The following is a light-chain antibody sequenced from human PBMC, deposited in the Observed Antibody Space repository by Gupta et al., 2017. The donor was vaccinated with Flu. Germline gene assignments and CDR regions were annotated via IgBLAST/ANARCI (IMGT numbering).Light chain of an antibody. J-gene: IGLJ3*02. V-gene: IGLV1-44*01. CDR2: SNS. CDR1: SSNVGSNV. CDR3: ATWDGSLRGGV. Sequence: RVTISCSGYSSNVGSNVVNWFQQLPGKAPKLLMYSNSQRPSEATDRFSGSKSDASATLAISGLQSEDEADYYCATWDGSLRGGVFGGGTKLTVL.